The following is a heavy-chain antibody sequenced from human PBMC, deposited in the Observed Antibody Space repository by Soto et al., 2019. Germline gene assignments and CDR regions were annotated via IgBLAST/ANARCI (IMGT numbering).Heavy chain of an antibody. J-gene: IGHJ5*02. CDR2: INPSGGST. V-gene: IGHV1-46*01. CDR3: ARDPRAARSGESFDR. CDR1: GYTFTSYY. D-gene: IGHD6-6*01. Sequence: AASVKVSCKASGYTFTSYYIHWVRQAPGQGLEWMGIINPSGGSTSYAQKFQGRVTMTRDTSTSTVYMELSSLRSEDTAVYYCARDPRAARSGESFDRWGQGALVTVSS.